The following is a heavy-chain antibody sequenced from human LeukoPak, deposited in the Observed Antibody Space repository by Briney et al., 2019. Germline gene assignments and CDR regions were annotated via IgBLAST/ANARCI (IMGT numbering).Heavy chain of an antibody. J-gene: IGHJ4*02. Sequence: SETLSLTCAVYGGSFSGYYWSWIRQPPGKGLEWIGEINHSGSTNYNPSLKSRVTISVDTSKNQFSLKLSSVTAADTAVYYCARDGKQLWPRVYYFDWGQGTLVTVSS. D-gene: IGHD5-18*01. CDR1: GGSFSGYY. CDR3: ARDGKQLWPRVYYFD. CDR2: INHSGST. V-gene: IGHV4-34*01.